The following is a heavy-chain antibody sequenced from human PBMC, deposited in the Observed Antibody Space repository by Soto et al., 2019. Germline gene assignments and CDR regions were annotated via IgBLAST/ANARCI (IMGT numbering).Heavy chain of an antibody. J-gene: IGHJ4*02. D-gene: IGHD1-7*01. CDR3: AKDRRAGGNYGFYSDF. V-gene: IGHV3-23*01. Sequence: GGSLRLSCAASGFTXSSYGMTWVRQAPGKGLEWVSFSSATGAGTYYADSVKGRFTISRDNSKNTLYLQMTSLRADDTAVYYCAKDRRAGGNYGFYSDFWGQGALVTVSS. CDR1: GFTXSSYG. CDR2: SSATGAGT.